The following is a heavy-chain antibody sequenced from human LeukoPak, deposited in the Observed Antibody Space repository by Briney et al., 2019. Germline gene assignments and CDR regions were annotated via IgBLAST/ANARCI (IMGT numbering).Heavy chain of an antibody. CDR1: GFTFSSYA. V-gene: IGHV3-30*04. CDR2: ISYDGSNK. Sequence: GGSLRLSCAASGFTFSSYAMHWVRQAPGKGLEWVAVISYDGSNKYYADSVKGRFTISRDNSKNTQYLQMNSLRAEDTAVYYCARAGDVVVVAATDEWFDPWGQGTLVTVSS. J-gene: IGHJ5*02. D-gene: IGHD2-15*01. CDR3: ARAGDVVVVAATDEWFDP.